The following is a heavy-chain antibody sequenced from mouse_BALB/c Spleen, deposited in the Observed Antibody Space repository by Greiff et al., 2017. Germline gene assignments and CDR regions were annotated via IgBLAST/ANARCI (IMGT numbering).Heavy chain of an antibody. CDR2: ISSGSSTI. V-gene: IGHV5-17*02. CDR1: GFTFSSFG. Sequence: EVKLVESGGGLVQPGGSRKLSCAASGFTFSSFGMHWVRQAPEKGLEWVAYISSGSSTIYYADTVKGRFTISRDNPKNTLFLQMTSLRSEDTAMYYCARKDYGSSYEWYFDVWGAGTTVTVSS. D-gene: IGHD1-1*01. CDR3: ARKDYGSSYEWYFDV. J-gene: IGHJ1*01.